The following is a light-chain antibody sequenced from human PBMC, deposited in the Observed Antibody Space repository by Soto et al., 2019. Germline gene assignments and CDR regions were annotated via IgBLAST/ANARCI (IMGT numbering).Light chain of an antibody. J-gene: IGKJ1*01. CDR2: TTA. Sequence: VLTQSPGTLSLSAGERGTLSCRASQRVSNNQLAWYQQKPGQPPRPLMYTTASRATGIPDRFSGSGSGTDFTLTISRLEPEDFAVYYCQHYGSSQPFSQGTKLDIK. V-gene: IGKV3-20*01. CDR1: QRVSNNQ. CDR3: QHYGSSQP.